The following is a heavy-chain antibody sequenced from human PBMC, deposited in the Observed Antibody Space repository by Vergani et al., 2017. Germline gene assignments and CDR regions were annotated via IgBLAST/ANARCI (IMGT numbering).Heavy chain of an antibody. CDR2: ITPFFSTA. Sequence: QVHLVQSGAEVKKPGSSVKVSCKASGGTFSSYAINWVRQAPGQGLEWMGGITPFFSTANYAQKFQGRVTMTADESTTTVYMELSSLRSEDTAMYYCARDEIAAAGTAGAYDIWGQGTMVTVSS. CDR3: ARDEIAAAGTAGAYDI. V-gene: IGHV1-69*01. CDR1: GGTFSSYA. J-gene: IGHJ3*02. D-gene: IGHD6-13*01.